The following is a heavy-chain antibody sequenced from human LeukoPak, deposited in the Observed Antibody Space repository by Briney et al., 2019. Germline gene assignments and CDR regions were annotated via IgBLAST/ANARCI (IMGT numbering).Heavy chain of an antibody. CDR3: ARSSLAVYFDY. Sequence: SETLSLTCTVSGASISSGSYYWNWIRKPAGKGLEWLGNIFTRGTTNYNASLESRLTISLDTAKNQFSLHLSSVTAADTAIYFCARSSLAVYFDYWGQGTLVTASS. CDR1: GASISSGSYY. V-gene: IGHV4-61*09. J-gene: IGHJ4*02. CDR2: IFTRGTT.